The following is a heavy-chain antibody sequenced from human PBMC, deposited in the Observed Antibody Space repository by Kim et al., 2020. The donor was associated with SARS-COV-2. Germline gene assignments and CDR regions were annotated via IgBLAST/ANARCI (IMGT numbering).Heavy chain of an antibody. J-gene: IGHJ5*02. D-gene: IGHD2-21*02. CDR3: ARHPVGLSWFDP. V-gene: IGHV4-39*01. CDR2: IYYSGST. Sequence: SETLSLTCTVSGGSISSSSYYWGWIRQPPGKGLEWIGSIYYSGSTYYNPSLKSRVTISVDTSKNQFSLKLSSVTAADTAVYYCARHPVGLSWFDPWGQG. CDR1: GGSISSSSYY.